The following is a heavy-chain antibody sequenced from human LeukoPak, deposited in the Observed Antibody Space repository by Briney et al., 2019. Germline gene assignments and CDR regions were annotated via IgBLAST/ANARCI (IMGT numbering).Heavy chain of an antibody. CDR3: ARGLPTYAFDI. V-gene: IGHV3-74*01. Sequence: SGGSLRLSCAASGFTFSNYWMHWVRQAPGKGLVWVSHINSEGSSTNYADSVKGRITISRDNAKNTLYLQLNSLRAEDTAVYFCARGLPTYAFDIWGQGTMVTVSS. D-gene: IGHD3-16*01. J-gene: IGHJ3*02. CDR1: GFTFSNYW. CDR2: INSEGSST.